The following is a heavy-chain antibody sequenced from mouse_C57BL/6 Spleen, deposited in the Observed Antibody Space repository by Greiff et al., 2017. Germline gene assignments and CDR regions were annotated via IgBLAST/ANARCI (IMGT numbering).Heavy chain of an antibody. CDR3: ARSTTVVEGPWFAY. CDR1: GYTFTDYY. D-gene: IGHD1-1*01. CDR2: IYPGSGNT. J-gene: IGHJ3*01. Sequence: QVQLQQSGAELVRPGASVKLSCKASGYTFTDYYINWVKQRPGQGLEWIARIYPGSGNTYYNEKFKGKATLTAEKSSSTAYMQLSSLTSEDSAVYFCARSTTVVEGPWFAYWGQGTLVTVSA. V-gene: IGHV1-76*01.